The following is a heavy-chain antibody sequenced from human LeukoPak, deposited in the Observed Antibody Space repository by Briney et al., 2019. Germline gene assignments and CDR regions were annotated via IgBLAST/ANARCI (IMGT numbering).Heavy chain of an antibody. CDR2: IYYSGST. D-gene: IGHD3-10*01. J-gene: IGHJ3*02. Sequence: SETLSLTCTVSGGSISSYHWSWIRQPPGKGLEWIGYIYYSGSTNYNPSLKSRVTISVDTSKNQFSLKLSSVTAADTAVYYCARERGDYYGSGRSFDIWGQGTMVTVSS. V-gene: IGHV4-59*01. CDR3: ARERGDYYGSGRSFDI. CDR1: GGSISSYH.